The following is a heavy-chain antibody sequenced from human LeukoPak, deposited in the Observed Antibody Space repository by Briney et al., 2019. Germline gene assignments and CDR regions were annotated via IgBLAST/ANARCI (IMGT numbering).Heavy chain of an antibody. J-gene: IGHJ4*02. D-gene: IGHD3-10*01. V-gene: IGHV3-11*04. CDR3: ARDTYGSGTFEY. CDR2: ISSSGSTI. Sequence: GGPLRLSCAASGFTFSDNYMSWVRQAPGKGLEWVSYISSSGSTIYYADSVKGRFTISRDSAKNSLYLQMNSLRADDTAVYYCARDTYGSGTFEYWGQGTLVTVSS. CDR1: GFTFSDNY.